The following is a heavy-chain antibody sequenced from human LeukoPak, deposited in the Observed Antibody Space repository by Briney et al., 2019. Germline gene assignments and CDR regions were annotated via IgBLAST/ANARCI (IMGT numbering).Heavy chain of an antibody. D-gene: IGHD4-17*01. Sequence: SETLSLTCAVYGGSFSGYYWSWIRQPPGKGLEWIGEINHSGSTNYNPSLKSRVTISVDTSKNRFSLKLSSVTAADTAVYYCARAAPTTVTRRYFDLWGRGTLVTVSS. CDR1: GGSFSGYY. CDR2: INHSGST. CDR3: ARAAPTTVTRRYFDL. V-gene: IGHV4-34*01. J-gene: IGHJ2*01.